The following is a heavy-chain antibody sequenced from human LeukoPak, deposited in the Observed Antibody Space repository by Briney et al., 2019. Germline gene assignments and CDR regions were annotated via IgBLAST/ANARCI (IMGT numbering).Heavy chain of an antibody. J-gene: IGHJ4*02. D-gene: IGHD5-24*01. Sequence: GGSLRLSCAASGFTFSDAWMTWVRQAPGKGLEWVSYISSSSSTIYYADSVKGRFTISRDNAKNSLYLQMNSLRAEDTAVYYCARGGRDGYNFLIPRAYFDYWGQGTLVTVSS. CDR3: ARGGRDGYNFLIPRAYFDY. CDR1: GFTFSDAW. V-gene: IGHV3-48*04. CDR2: ISSSSSTI.